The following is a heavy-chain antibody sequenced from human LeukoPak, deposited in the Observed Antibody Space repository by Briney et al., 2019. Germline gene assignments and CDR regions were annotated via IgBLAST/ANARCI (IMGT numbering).Heavy chain of an antibody. V-gene: IGHV3-74*03. Sequence: GGSLRLSCAVSGFSFTNYWMHWVRQDPGKGLVWVSYISSDGSVTKYADSVKGRFTISRDNAVNALYLQMNSLRVEDTAVYYCVRGSLRLPRSTPDYWGQGTLVTVSS. D-gene: IGHD2-21*02. CDR1: GFSFTNYW. CDR3: VRGSLRLPRSTPDY. J-gene: IGHJ4*02. CDR2: ISSDGSVT.